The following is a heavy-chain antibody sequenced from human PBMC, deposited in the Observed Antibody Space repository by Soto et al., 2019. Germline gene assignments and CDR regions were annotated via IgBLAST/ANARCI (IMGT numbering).Heavy chain of an antibody. CDR3: VKGDFHFDDSGYFYLFDS. J-gene: IGHJ4*02. Sequence: GSLRLSCAASGFTFSSYAMSWVRQAPGKGLEWVSGISGSGDGRYYADSVKGRFTISRDKSKNTVFLQMKGLSADDTAIYYCVKGDFHFDDSGYFYLFDSWGKGTLVTSPQ. CDR1: GFTFSSYA. CDR2: ISGSGDGR. D-gene: IGHD3-22*01. V-gene: IGHV3-23*01.